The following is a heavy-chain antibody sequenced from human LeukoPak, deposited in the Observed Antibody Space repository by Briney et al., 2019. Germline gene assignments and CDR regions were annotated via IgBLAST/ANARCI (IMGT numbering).Heavy chain of an antibody. J-gene: IGHJ4*02. CDR1: GGTFSSYA. CDR2: IIPIFGTA. Sequence: ASVKVSCKASGGTFSSYAISWVRQAPGQGLEWMGGIIPIFGTANYAQKFQGRVTITTDESTSTAYMELSSLRSEDTAVYYCARSTYGWLQSYGDYWGQGTLVTVSS. D-gene: IGHD5-24*01. V-gene: IGHV1-69*05. CDR3: ARSTYGWLQSYGDY.